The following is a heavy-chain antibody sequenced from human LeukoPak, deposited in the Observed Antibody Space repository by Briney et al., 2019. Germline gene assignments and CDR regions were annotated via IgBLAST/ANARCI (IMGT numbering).Heavy chain of an antibody. V-gene: IGHV6-1*01. CDR3: ARAETSGAAFDI. CDR1: GDSVSSNSAA. Sequence: SQTLSLTCAISGDSVSSNSAAWNWIRQSPSRGLEWLGRTYYRSKWYNDYAVSVKSRITINPDTSKNQFSLQLSSVTAADTAVYYCARAETSGAAFDIWGQGTMVTVSS. CDR2: TYYRSKWYN. D-gene: IGHD1-14*01. J-gene: IGHJ3*02.